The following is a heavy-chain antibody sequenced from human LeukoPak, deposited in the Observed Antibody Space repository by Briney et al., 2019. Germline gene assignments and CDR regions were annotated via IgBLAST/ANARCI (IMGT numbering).Heavy chain of an antibody. V-gene: IGHV3-53*01. CDR1: GFTVSTNF. CDR2: MYSGGST. Sequence: GGSLRLSCAASGFTVSTNFMNWVRQAPGKGLEWVSIMYSGGSTYYADSVKGRFTISRDDSKNTVRLQMNSLRADDTAMYYCARGYCTGTNCLVDYWGQGTLVTVSS. CDR3: ARGYCTGTNCLVDY. J-gene: IGHJ4*02. D-gene: IGHD2-8*02.